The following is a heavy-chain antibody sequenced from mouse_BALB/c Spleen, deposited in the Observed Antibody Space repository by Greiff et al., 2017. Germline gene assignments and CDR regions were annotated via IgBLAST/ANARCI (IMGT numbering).Heavy chain of an antibody. J-gene: IGHJ2*01. V-gene: IGHV5-6*01. CDR2: ISSGGSYT. Sequence: EVKLLESGGDLVKPGGSLKLSCAASGFTFSSYGMSWVRQTPDKRLEWVATISSGGSYTYYPDSVKGRFTISRDNAKNTLYLQMSSLKSEDTAMYYCARIETTGRGYWGQGTTLTVSS. CDR3: ARIETTGRGY. CDR1: GFTFSSYG. D-gene: IGHD1-1*01.